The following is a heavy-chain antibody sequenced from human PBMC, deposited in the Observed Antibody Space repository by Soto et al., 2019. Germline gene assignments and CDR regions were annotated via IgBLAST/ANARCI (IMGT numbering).Heavy chain of an antibody. Sequence: GGSLRLSCAASGFTFSSYAMSWVRQAPGKGLEWVSCISSSGSSVYYADSVKGRFTISRDNSRNSLYLQMNSLRDEDTALYYCVRYCSSTLCNGVATRTFDYWGQGALVTVSS. CDR3: VRYCSSTLCNGVATRTFDY. D-gene: IGHD5-12*01. J-gene: IGHJ4*02. CDR1: GFTFSSYA. V-gene: IGHV3-21*01. CDR2: ISSSGSSV.